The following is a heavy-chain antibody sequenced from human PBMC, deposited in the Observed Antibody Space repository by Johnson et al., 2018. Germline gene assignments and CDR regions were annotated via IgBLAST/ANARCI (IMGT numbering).Heavy chain of an antibody. D-gene: IGHD3-22*01. CDR1: GYTFNNYA. Sequence: QVQLVQSGAEVKKPGASLKVSCTASGYTFNNYAMHWVRQAPGQGLEWMGGLIPIFGTANYAQKFQGRVPITADDSTSTAYMELSGLRSEDTAVYYCARRYYYDSSGYPDAFDIWGQGTMVTVSS. V-gene: IGHV1-69*13. CDR2: LIPIFGTA. J-gene: IGHJ3*02. CDR3: ARRYYYDSSGYPDAFDI.